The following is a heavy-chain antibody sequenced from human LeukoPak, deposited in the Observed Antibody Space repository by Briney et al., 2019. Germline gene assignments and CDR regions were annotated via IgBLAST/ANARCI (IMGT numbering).Heavy chain of an antibody. CDR1: GGSITGYH. D-gene: IGHD3-10*01. CDR2: IYSSGNT. V-gene: IGHV4-4*07. J-gene: IGHJ6*03. CDR3: SRLLWLGAGYYMDV. Sequence: PSETLSLTCTVSGGSITGYHWGWIRQPAGKGLEWIGRIYSSGNTYFDPSLKSRVTFSVDKSKNQFSLDLSSVTAADTAVYYCSRLLWLGAGYYMDVWRKGTPVTVSS.